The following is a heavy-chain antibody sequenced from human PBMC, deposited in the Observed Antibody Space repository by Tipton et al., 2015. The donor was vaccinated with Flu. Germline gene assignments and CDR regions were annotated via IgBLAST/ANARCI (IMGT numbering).Heavy chain of an antibody. CDR1: GFTFSSYS. CDR3: ARGRRYGDYIFDY. D-gene: IGHD4-17*01. V-gene: IGHV3-21*01. Sequence: LSLTCAASGFTFSSYSMNWVRQAPGKGLERVSSISSSSSYIYYAESVKGRFTISRDNAKNSLYLQMNSLRAEDTAVYYCARGRRYGDYIFDYWGQGTLVTVSS. J-gene: IGHJ4*02. CDR2: ISSSSSYI.